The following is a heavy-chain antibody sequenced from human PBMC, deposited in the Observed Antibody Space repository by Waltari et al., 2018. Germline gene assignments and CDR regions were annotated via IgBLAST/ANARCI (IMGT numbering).Heavy chain of an antibody. CDR3: ARGDYYDSSGYRKLYWYFDL. CDR1: GGTFRSYT. D-gene: IGHD3-22*01. CDR2: IIPILGIA. V-gene: IGHV1-69*02. Sequence: QVQLVQSGAEVKKPGSSVKVSCKASGGTFRSYTISWVRQAPGQGLEWMGRIIPILGIANYAQKFQGRVTITADKSTSTAYMELSSLRSEDTAVYYCARGDYYDSSGYRKLYWYFDLWGRGTLVTVSS. J-gene: IGHJ2*01.